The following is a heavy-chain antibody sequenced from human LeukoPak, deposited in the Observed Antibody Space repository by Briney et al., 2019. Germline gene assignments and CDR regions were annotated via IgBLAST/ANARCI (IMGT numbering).Heavy chain of an antibody. CDR2: IKQDGSEK. V-gene: IGHV3-7*01. Sequence: GGSLRLSCAASGFTFSSYWMSWVRQAPGKGLEWVANIKQDGSEKYYVDSVKGRFTISRDNAKNSLYLQMNSLRAEDTAVYYCARDKGYQAYYYYYMDVWGKGTTVTVSS. CDR3: ARDKGYQAYYYYYMDV. CDR1: GFTFSSYW. D-gene: IGHD5-12*01. J-gene: IGHJ6*03.